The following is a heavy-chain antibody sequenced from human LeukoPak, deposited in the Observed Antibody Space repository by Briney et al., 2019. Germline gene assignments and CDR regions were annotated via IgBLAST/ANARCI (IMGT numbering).Heavy chain of an antibody. CDR3: ARALMIVGAFDI. CDR1: GGTFSSYT. CDR2: IIPILGIA. D-gene: IGHD3-22*01. J-gene: IGHJ3*02. Sequence: ASVKVSCKASGGTFSSYTISWVRQAPGQGLEWMGRIIPILGIANYAQKFQGGVTITADKSTSTAYMELSSLRSEDTAVYYCARALMIVGAFDIWGQGTMVTVSS. V-gene: IGHV1-69*02.